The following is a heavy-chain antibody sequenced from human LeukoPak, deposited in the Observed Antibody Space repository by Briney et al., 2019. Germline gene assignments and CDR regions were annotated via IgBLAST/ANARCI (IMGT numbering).Heavy chain of an antibody. CDR1: GYSFTSYW. CDR3: ARQGDGYNLVYYFDY. V-gene: IGHV5-10-1*01. D-gene: IGHD5-24*01. Sequence: GESLKISCRGSGYSFTSYWIGWVRQMPGKGLEWMGRIDPSDSYTNYSPSFQGHVTISADKSVGTAYLQWSSLKASDTAMYYCARQGDGYNLVYYFDYWGQGTLVTVSS. CDR2: IDPSDSYT. J-gene: IGHJ4*02.